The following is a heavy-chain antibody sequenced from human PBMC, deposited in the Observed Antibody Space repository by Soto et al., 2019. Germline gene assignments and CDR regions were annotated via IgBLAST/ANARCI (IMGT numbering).Heavy chain of an antibody. V-gene: IGHV3-15*01. CDR3: TTGPNLRPLAAFDI. J-gene: IGHJ3*02. CDR1: GFTFTNAG. Sequence: GGSLRLSCAASGFTFTNAGMTWVRQGPGKGLEWVGRIKSKSDGGTIDYAAPVKGRFTISRDDSKNTLYLQMNSLKTEDTAVYYCTTGPNLRPLAAFDIWGQGTMVTVSS. CDR2: IKSKSDGGTI.